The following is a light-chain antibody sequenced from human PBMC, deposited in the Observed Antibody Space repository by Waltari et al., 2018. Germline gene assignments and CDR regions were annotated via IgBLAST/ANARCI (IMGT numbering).Light chain of an antibody. Sequence: QSALTQEASVSGTVGQRVTLSCAGDTNNIGTYAVGWYPQTSHGPPNTVMLGDSLPSGIPDRFSASKSGTTIFLTISGLQPEDEGDYYCSTWDYNLSAVVFGGGTKLTVL. CDR3: STWDYNLSAVV. J-gene: IGLJ2*01. CDR2: GDS. CDR1: TNNIGTYA. V-gene: IGLV1-44*01.